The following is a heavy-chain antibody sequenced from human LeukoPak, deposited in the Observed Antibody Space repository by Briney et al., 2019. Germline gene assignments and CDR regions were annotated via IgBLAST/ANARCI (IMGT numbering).Heavy chain of an antibody. J-gene: IGHJ4*02. CDR1: GSTFSSDT. Sequence: KTGGSLRLPCAASGSTFSSDTMNRVRQAPGKGLEWVSSISSSSSYIYYADSLKGRFTISRDNAKNSLYLQMNSLSPEDTAVYYCARDVVEMATITFDYWGQGTLVTISS. D-gene: IGHD5-24*01. CDR2: ISSSSSYI. V-gene: IGHV3-21*01. CDR3: ARDVVEMATITFDY.